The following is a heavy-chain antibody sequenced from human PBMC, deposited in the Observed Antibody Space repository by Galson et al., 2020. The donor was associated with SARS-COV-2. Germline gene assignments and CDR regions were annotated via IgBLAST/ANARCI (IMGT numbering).Heavy chain of an antibody. D-gene: IGHD2-8*01. Sequence: GGSLRLSCAASGFTFSSYWMHWVRQAPGKGLVWVSRINSDGSSTSYADSVKGRFTISRDNATNTLYLQMNSLRAEDTAVYYCARSGYCTNGVCFIDYWGQGTLVTVSS. CDR3: ARSGYCTNGVCFIDY. CDR1: GFTFSSYW. V-gene: IGHV3-74*01. CDR2: INSDGSST. J-gene: IGHJ4*02.